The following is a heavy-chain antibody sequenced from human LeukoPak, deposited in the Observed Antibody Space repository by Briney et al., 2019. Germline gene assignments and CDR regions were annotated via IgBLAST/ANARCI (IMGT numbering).Heavy chain of an antibody. V-gene: IGHV1-69*04. CDR3: ARERGDYVSLNFDY. D-gene: IGHD2-21*02. J-gene: IGHJ4*02. Sequence: SVKVSCKASGGTFSSYTISWVRQAPGQGLEWMGRIIPILGIANYAQKSQGRVTITADKSTSTAYMELSSLRSEDTAVCYCARERGDYVSLNFDYWGQGTLVTVSS. CDR1: GGTFSSYT. CDR2: IIPILGIA.